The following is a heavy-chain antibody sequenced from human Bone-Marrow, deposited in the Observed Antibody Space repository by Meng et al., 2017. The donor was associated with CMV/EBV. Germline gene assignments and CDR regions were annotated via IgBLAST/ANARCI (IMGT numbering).Heavy chain of an antibody. V-gene: IGHV1-2*02. CDR1: GYTLTDYY. D-gene: IGHD5-24*01. Sequence: ASVKVSCKASGYTLTDYYLHWVRQAPGQGLEWMEWINPKSGSTNYAQKFQGRVTMTSDKSINTAYLELNRLTSDDTAVYYCARGGPHLEIDPWWFDPWGQGTLLSVS. CDR2: INPKSGST. CDR3: ARGGPHLEIDPWWFDP. J-gene: IGHJ5*02.